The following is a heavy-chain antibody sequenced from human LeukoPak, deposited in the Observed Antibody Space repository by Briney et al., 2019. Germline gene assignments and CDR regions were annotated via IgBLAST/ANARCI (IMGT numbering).Heavy chain of an antibody. Sequence: GESLKISCKSSGYSFTSYWIGWVRQMPGKGLEWMGIIYPGDSDIRYSPSFQGHVTISADKSISTAYLQWSSLKASDTAMYYCARLSRYCSGGSCNSDYYYMDVWGKGTTVTISS. J-gene: IGHJ6*03. CDR2: IYPGDSDI. D-gene: IGHD2-15*01. V-gene: IGHV5-51*01. CDR1: GYSFTSYW. CDR3: ARLSRYCSGGSCNSDYYYMDV.